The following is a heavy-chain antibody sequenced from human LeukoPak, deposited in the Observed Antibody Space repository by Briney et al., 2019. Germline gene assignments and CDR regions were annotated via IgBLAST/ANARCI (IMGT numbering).Heavy chain of an antibody. CDR3: ARDVGAYGYFDY. CDR2: ISSSSSYI. CDR1: GFTFSSDS. Sequence: GGSLRLSCAASGFTFSSDSMNWVRQAPGKGLEWVSSISSSSSYIYYADSVKGRFTISRDNAKNSLYLQMNSLRAENTAMYYCARDVGAYGYFDYWGQGTLVTVSS. D-gene: IGHD1-26*01. J-gene: IGHJ4*02. V-gene: IGHV3-21*01.